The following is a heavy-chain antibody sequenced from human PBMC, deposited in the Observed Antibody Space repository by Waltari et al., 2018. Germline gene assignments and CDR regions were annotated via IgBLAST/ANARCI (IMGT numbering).Heavy chain of an antibody. D-gene: IGHD4-17*01. CDR3: AKGPNDYGDSHVDY. CDR2: ISGSGGST. J-gene: IGHJ4*02. V-gene: IGHV3-23*01. Sequence: EVQLLESGGGLVQPGGSLRLSCAASGFTFSSYAMRWVRQAPGKGLEWVSAISGSGGSTYYADSVKGRFTISRDNSKNTLYLQMNSLRAEDTAVYYCAKGPNDYGDSHVDYWGQGTLVTVSS. CDR1: GFTFSSYA.